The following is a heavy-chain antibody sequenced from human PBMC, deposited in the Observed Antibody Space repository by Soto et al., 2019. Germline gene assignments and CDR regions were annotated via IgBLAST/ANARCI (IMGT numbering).Heavy chain of an antibody. J-gene: IGHJ4*02. CDR3: ARDSNDFWSGYSGFDY. V-gene: IGHV1-18*01. CDR2: ISAYNGNT. D-gene: IGHD3-3*01. Sequence: GQGLEWMGWISAYNGNTNYAQKLQGRVTMTTDTSTSTAYMELRSLRSDDTAVYYCARDSNDFWSGYSGFDYWGQGTLVTVSS.